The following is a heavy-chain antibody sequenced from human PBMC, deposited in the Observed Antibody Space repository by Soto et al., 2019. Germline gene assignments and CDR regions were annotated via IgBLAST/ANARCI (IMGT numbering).Heavy chain of an antibody. Sequence: GGSLRLSCAASGFTFSSYAMSWVRQAPGKGLEWVSAISGSGGSTYYADSVKGRFTISRDNSKNTLYLQMNSLRAEDTAVYYCAKDSIFGVVYGMDVWGQATTVTVSS. J-gene: IGHJ6*02. D-gene: IGHD3-3*01. V-gene: IGHV3-23*01. CDR1: GFTFSSYA. CDR3: AKDSIFGVVYGMDV. CDR2: ISGSGGST.